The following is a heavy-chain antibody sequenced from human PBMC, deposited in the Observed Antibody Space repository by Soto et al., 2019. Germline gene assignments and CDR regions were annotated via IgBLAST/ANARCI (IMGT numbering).Heavy chain of an antibody. J-gene: IGHJ5*02. D-gene: IGHD3-3*01. V-gene: IGHV4-30-4*01. CDR2: IYYSGNT. CDR3: ARTRTIFGHHNWFDP. Sequence: SETLSLTCTVSGDSISTADYYWNWIRQPPGKGLEWIGYIYYSGNTYYIPSLKSRVTISVDTSKNQSSLKLNSVTAADTAVYYCARTRTIFGHHNWFDPWGQGTLVTVSS. CDR1: GDSISTADYY.